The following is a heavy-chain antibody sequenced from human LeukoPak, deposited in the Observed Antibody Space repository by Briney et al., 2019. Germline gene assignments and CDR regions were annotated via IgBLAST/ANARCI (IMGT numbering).Heavy chain of an antibody. Sequence: SVKVSCKASGGTFSSYAISWVRQAPGQGLEWMGGIIPIFGTANYAQKFQGRVTITADESTSTAYMELSSLRSEDTAVYYCAIYYYDSSGIGYYFDYWGQGTLVTVSS. D-gene: IGHD3-22*01. V-gene: IGHV1-69*13. CDR2: IIPIFGTA. J-gene: IGHJ4*02. CDR1: GGTFSSYA. CDR3: AIYYYDSSGIGYYFDY.